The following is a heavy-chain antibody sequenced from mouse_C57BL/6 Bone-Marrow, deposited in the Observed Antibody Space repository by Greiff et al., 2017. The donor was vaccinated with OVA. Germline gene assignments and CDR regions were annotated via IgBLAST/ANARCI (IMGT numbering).Heavy chain of an antibody. V-gene: IGHV1-64*01. J-gene: IGHJ1*03. CDR2: IHPNSGST. D-gene: IGHD6-1*01. CDR1: GYTFTSYW. Sequence: VQLQQPGAELVKPGASVKLSCKASGYTFTSYWMHWVKQRPGQGLEWIGMIHPNSGSTNYNEKFKSKAILTVDKSSSTAYMQLSSLTSEDSAVYYCARWSKVAVASSWYCDVWGTGTTVTVSS. CDR3: ARWSKVAVASSWYCDV.